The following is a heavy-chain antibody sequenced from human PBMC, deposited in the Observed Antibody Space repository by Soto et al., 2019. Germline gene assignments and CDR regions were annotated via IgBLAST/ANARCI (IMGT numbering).Heavy chain of an antibody. J-gene: IGHJ4*02. V-gene: IGHV4-31*03. CDR3: ARSAYTYRLPDY. CDR1: GASITTNGYY. Sequence: QVQLQESGPGLVKPSQTLSLTCTVSGASITTNGYYWSWIRQHPGKGPEWIGVIYYCGSISSSNPSFKCRVTILVDSSKSQFSLRLNSVPAADTAVYYCARSAYTYRLPDYWGQGILVTVSS. CDR2: IYYCGSIS. D-gene: IGHD5-18*01.